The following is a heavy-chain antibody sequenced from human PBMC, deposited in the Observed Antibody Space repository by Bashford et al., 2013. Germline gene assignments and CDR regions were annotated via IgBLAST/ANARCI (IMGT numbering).Heavy chain of an antibody. J-gene: IGHJ6*02. V-gene: IGHV1-18*01. CDR3: AREEVYSSSWQDEKVYYYYYGMDV. CDR2: ISAYDGHT. Sequence: IVWVRQAPGQGLEWMGWISAYDGHTNYAQKFQDRVTMTTDTSTSTAYMELRNLGFDDTAVYYCAREEVYSSSWQDEKVYYYYYGMDVWGQGTTVTGLL. D-gene: IGHD6-13*01.